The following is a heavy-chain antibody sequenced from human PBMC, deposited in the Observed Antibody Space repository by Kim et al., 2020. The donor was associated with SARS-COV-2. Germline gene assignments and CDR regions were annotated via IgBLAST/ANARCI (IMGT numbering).Heavy chain of an antibody. CDR2: IYYSGST. D-gene: IGHD4-17*01. CDR3: ATLDYGGNSVGY. V-gene: IGHV4-59*01. J-gene: IGHJ4*02. Sequence: SETLSLTCTVSGGSISSYYWSWIRQPPGKGLEWIGYIYYSGSTNYNPSLKSRVTISVDTSKNQFSLKMSSVTAADTAVYYCATLDYGGNSVGYWGEGTLGTVSS. CDR1: GGSISSYY.